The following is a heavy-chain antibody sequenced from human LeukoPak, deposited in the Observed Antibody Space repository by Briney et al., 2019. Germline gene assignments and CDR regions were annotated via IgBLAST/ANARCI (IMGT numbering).Heavy chain of an antibody. J-gene: IGHJ4*02. Sequence: GGSLRLSCAASGFTFSSYWMSWVRQAPGKGLEWVANIKADGSEKQYVDSVKGRFTISRDNAKNSLYLQMNSLRAEDTAAYYCARDPCCYSSSWGPYFDYWGQGTLVTVSS. CDR2: IKADGSEK. V-gene: IGHV3-7*01. D-gene: IGHD2-2*01. CDR3: ARDPCCYSSSWGPYFDY. CDR1: GFTFSSYW.